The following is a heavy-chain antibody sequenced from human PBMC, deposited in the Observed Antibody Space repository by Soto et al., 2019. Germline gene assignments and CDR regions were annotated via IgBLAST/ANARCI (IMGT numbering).Heavy chain of an antibody. CDR3: AREYSSGWGIRWFDP. V-gene: IGHV1-2*02. Sequence: GASVKVSCKASGGTFTGYYMHWVRQAPGQGLEWMGWINPNSGGTNYAQKFQGRVTMTRDTSISTAYMELSRLRSDDTAVYYCAREYSSGWGIRWFDPWGQGTLVTVSS. D-gene: IGHD6-19*01. J-gene: IGHJ5*02. CDR2: INPNSGGT. CDR1: GGTFTGYY.